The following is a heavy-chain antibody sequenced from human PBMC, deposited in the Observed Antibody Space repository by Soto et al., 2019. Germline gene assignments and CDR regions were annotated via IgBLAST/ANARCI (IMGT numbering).Heavy chain of an antibody. CDR1: GFKFSIYS. CDR3: ARSVEGHFDY. CDR2: ITSETKTI. D-gene: IGHD6-19*01. Sequence: EVELVESGGALVQPGGSLRLSCVASGFKFSIYSMNWVRQAPGKGLEWSAYITSETKTIKYGDSVKGRFTISRDNARNSVFLQMNSLSDEDTAVYYCARSVEGHFDYWGQGTVVTVSS. J-gene: IGHJ4*02. V-gene: IGHV3-48*02.